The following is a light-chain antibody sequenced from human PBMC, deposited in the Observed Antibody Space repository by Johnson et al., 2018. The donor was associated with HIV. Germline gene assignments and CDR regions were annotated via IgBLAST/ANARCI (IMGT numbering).Light chain of an antibody. Sequence: QAVLTQPPSVSAAPGQKVIISCSGSSSNIGNNYVSWNQQLPGTAPKLLIYDNNRRPSGTPDRFSGSKSGTSATLAITGLQTGDEADYDCGTWAGRGGVFGTGTKVTVL. CDR2: DNN. J-gene: IGLJ1*01. CDR1: SSNIGNNY. CDR3: GTWAGRGGV. V-gene: IGLV1-51*01.